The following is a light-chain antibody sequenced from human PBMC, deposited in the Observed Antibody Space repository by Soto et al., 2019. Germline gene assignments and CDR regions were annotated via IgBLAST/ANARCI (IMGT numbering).Light chain of an antibody. CDR2: DAS. CDR3: QQLNKYPVT. J-gene: IGKJ5*01. Sequence: IQLTQSPSSRSASVGDRVTMSCRASQDIGNYLAWYQQKPGEAPKLLIYDASTLQSGVPLRFGGSGSGTDFTLTISSLQPEDFATYYCQQLNKYPVTFGQGTRLEIK. CDR1: QDIGNY. V-gene: IGKV1-9*01.